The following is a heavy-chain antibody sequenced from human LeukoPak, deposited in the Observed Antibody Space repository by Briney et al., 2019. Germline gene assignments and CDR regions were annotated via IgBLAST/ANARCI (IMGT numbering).Heavy chain of an antibody. CDR1: GGSISSYY. V-gene: IGHV4-59*01. CDR2: IYDSGST. Sequence: PSETLSLTCTVSGGSISSYYWSWIRQPPGKGLEWIGYIYDSGSTNYNPSLKSRVTISVDTSTNQFSLKLSSVTAADTAVYYCACLTTADAFDIWGQGTMVTVSS. D-gene: IGHD3-22*01. J-gene: IGHJ3*02. CDR3: ACLTTADAFDI.